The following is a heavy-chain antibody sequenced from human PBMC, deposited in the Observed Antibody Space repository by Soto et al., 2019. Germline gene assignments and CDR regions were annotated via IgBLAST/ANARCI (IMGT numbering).Heavy chain of an antibody. CDR1: GFTFSNYA. V-gene: IGHV3-23*01. CDR3: TKGRNYDSSGPFAT. Sequence: EVHLLESGGGLVQTGGSLRLSCAASGFTFSNYAMSWVRQAPGKGLEWVSSISGNGGRTYYADAVKGRFTISRDNSKSTLYLHMHSLRGEYTTIYFCTKGRNYDSSGPFATWGQGTLDTVYS. CDR2: ISGNGGRT. J-gene: IGHJ5*02. D-gene: IGHD3-22*01.